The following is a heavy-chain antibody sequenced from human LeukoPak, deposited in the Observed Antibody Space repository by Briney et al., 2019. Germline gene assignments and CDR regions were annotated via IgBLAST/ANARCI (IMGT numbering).Heavy chain of an antibody. J-gene: IGHJ6*03. Sequence: GGSLRLSCAASGFTFSSYWMSWVRQAPGKGLEWVANIKQDGSEKYYVDSVNGRFTISRDNAKNSLYLQMNSLRAEDTAVYYCARDSRYYYYYYMDVWGKGTTVTVSS. CDR3: ARDSRYYYYYYMDV. V-gene: IGHV3-7*01. CDR1: GFTFSSYW. D-gene: IGHD2-2*01. CDR2: IKQDGSEK.